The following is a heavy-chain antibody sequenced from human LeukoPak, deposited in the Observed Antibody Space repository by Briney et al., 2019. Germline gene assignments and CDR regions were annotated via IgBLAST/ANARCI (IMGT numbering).Heavy chain of an antibody. Sequence: SETLSLTCAVYGGSFSGYYWSWMRQPPGKGLEWIGEINHSGSTNYNPSLKSRVTISVDTSKNQFSLKLSSVTAADTAVYYCARHSTIAAAVHFDYWGQGTLVTVSS. V-gene: IGHV4-34*01. J-gene: IGHJ4*02. CDR3: ARHSTIAAAVHFDY. D-gene: IGHD6-13*01. CDR2: INHSGST. CDR1: GGSFSGYY.